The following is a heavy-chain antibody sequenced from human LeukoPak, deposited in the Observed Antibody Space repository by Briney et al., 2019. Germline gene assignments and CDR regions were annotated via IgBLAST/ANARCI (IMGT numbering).Heavy chain of an antibody. CDR1: GFTFDDYA. CDR3: AKDRERLGSSGFGD. CDR2: ISWNSGSI. V-gene: IGHV3-9*01. D-gene: IGHD6-19*01. Sequence: SGGSLRLSCAASGFTFDDYAMHWVRQAPGKGLEWVSGISWNSGSIGYTDSVKGRFTISRDNAKNSLYLQMNSLRAEDTALYYCAKDRERLGSSGFGDWGQGTLVTVSS. J-gene: IGHJ4*02.